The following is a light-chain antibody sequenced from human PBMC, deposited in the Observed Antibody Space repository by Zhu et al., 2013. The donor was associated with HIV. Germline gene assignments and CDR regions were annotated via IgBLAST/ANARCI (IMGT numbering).Light chain of an antibody. V-gene: IGLV1-51*01. CDR2: DNN. Sequence: QSVLTQPPSVSAAPGQKVTISCSGSSSNIGRNYVSWYQQVPGTVPKLLIHDNNHRPSGIPDRFSGSKSGTSATLGITGLQTGDEADYYCAAWDSSLSAVLFGGGTRLTVL. J-gene: IGLJ3*02. CDR1: SSNIGRNY. CDR3: AAWDSSLSAVL.